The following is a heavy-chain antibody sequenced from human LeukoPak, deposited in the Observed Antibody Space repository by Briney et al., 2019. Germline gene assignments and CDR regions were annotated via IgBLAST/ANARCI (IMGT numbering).Heavy chain of an antibody. CDR2: IIPIFGTA. D-gene: IGHD5-12*01. CDR1: GGTFSSYA. V-gene: IGHV1-69*05. Sequence: SVKVSCKASGGTFSSYAISWVRQAPGQGLEWMGGIIPIFGTANYAQKFQGRVTITTDESTSTAYMELSSLRSGDTAVYYCARDRSGYQNNPNWFDPWGQGTLVTVSS. CDR3: ARDRSGYQNNPNWFDP. J-gene: IGHJ5*02.